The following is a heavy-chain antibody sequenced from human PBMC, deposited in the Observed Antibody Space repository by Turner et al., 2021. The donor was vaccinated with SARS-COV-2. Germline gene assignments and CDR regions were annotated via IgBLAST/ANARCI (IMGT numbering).Heavy chain of an antibody. V-gene: IGHV1-46*01. CDR2: FNPSGGGT. Sequence: QVQLVQSGAEAKKPGASVKISCRTSGYTFSNYYIHWVRQAPGQGLEWMGTFNPSGGGTSYAQNFQGRLTMTSDTSTSTVYMELSSLGSEDTAVYYCARDPRVPAVTNVNDAFDIWGQGTMVTVSS. CDR3: ARDPRVPAVTNVNDAFDI. CDR1: GYTFSNYY. J-gene: IGHJ3*02. D-gene: IGHD4-17*01.